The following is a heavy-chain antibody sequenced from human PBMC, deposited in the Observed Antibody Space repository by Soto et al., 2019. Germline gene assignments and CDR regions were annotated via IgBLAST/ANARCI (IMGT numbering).Heavy chain of an antibody. CDR1: GFTFKFDG. V-gene: IGHV3-30*18. Sequence: VQMVESGGGVVQPGKSLRLSCETSGFTFKFDGMHWVRQAPGKGLECVAVISHDGNTHYYADSVKGRFTISRDNSKNTLYLLMNSLRLDDSSTYYCAKDRGGDCPDNSCYFGADYWGQGALVTVSS. CDR3: AKDRGGDCPDNSCYFGADY. D-gene: IGHD2-2*01. CDR2: ISHDGNTH. J-gene: IGHJ4*02.